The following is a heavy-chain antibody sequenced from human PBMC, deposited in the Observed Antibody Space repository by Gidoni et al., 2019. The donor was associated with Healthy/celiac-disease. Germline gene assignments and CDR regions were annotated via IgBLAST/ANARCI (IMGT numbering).Heavy chain of an antibody. V-gene: IGHV3-23*04. Sequence: EVQLVESGGGLVQPGGSLGLSCAAAGFPFSSYAMSWVRQAPGKGLEWVSAISGSGGSTYYADSVKGRFTISRDNSKNTLYLQMNSLRAEDTAVYYCAKDRRYGDYLDAFDIWGQGTMVTVSS. D-gene: IGHD4-17*01. CDR3: AKDRRYGDYLDAFDI. CDR1: GFPFSSYA. CDR2: ISGSGGST. J-gene: IGHJ3*02.